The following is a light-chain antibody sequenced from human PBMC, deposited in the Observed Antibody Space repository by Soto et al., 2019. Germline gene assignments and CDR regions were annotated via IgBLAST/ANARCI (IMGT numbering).Light chain of an antibody. CDR2: DVS. V-gene: IGLV2-14*01. J-gene: IGLJ2*01. CDR3: TSYTSTTALVV. Sequence: QSALTQPASVSGSPGQSITISCSGSTSDVGGYDYVSWYQQYPGKVPKLMIYDVSNRPSGVSDRFSGSKSGNTASLTISGLQAEDEADYYCTSYTSTTALVVFGGGTKVTVL. CDR1: TSDVGGYDY.